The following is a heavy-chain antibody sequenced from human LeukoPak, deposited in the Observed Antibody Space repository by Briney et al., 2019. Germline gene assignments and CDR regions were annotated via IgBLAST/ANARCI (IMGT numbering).Heavy chain of an antibody. V-gene: IGHV1-2*02. D-gene: IGHD3-9*01. Sequence: ASVKVSCKASGYTFTGYYMHWVRQAPGQGLEWMGWINPNSGGTNYAQKFQGRVTMTRDTSISTAYMELSSLRSEDTAVYYCARGRLRYFDTSHIYYYYYYMDVWGKGTTVTISS. CDR2: INPNSGGT. CDR1: GYTFTGYY. CDR3: ARGRLRYFDTSHIYYYYYYMDV. J-gene: IGHJ6*03.